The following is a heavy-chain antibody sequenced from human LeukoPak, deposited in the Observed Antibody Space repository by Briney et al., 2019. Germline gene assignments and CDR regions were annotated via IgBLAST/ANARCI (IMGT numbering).Heavy chain of an antibody. CDR3: AREGIVGATRVTDS. CDR1: GFTVSTSY. V-gene: IGHV3-11*04. D-gene: IGHD1-26*01. CDR2: ISSSGSTI. J-gene: IGHJ4*02. Sequence: GGSLRLSCAASGFTVSTSYMSWVRQAPGKGLEWVSYISSSGSTIYYADSVKGRFTISRDNAKNSLYLQMNSLRAEDTAVYYCAREGIVGATRVTDSWGQGTLVTVSS.